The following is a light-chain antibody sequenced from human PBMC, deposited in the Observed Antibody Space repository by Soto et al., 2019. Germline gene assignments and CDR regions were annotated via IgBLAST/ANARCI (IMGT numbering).Light chain of an antibody. Sequence: DIVMTQSPDSLALSLGERATINCKSSQSIIHSSNNKICLAWYQQKPGQPPKVLIYWASHRESGVPDRFSGSGSGTDFTLTISSLEPEDFAVYYCQQRNNWPLTFGGGTKVDIK. J-gene: IGKJ4*02. CDR3: QQRNNWPLT. V-gene: IGKV4-1*01. CDR2: WAS. CDR1: QSIIHSSNNKIC.